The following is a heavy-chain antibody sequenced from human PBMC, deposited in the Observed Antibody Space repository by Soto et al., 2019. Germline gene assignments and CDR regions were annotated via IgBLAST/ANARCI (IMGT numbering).Heavy chain of an antibody. V-gene: IGHV4-39*01. J-gene: IGHJ4*02. CDR3: ARLEGLATIAYYFDF. CDR2: IYYRGNA. D-gene: IGHD3-9*01. CDR1: DDSINSDKYY. Sequence: QLQLQESGPGLVKPSETLSLTCSVSDDSINSDKYYWGWIRQPPGKGLEWIGSIYYRGNAYYNPSLQTGDTTSLDKSRSQFSLKLNSVTAADSAVYFCARLEGLATIAYYFDFWGPGALVTVSS.